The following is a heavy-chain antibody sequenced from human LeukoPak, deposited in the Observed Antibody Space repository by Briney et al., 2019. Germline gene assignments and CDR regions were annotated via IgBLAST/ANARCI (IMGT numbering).Heavy chain of an antibody. CDR1: GGSISSGDYY. CDR3: ARVQRYCSGGSCYGGGYFDY. J-gene: IGHJ4*02. V-gene: IGHV4-30-4*01. D-gene: IGHD2-15*01. Sequence: PSETLSLTCTVSGGSISSGDYYWSWIRQPPGKGLEWIGYIYYSGSTYYNPSLKSRVTISVDTSKNQFSLKLSSVTAADTAVYYCARVQRYCSGGSCYGGGYFDYWGQGTLVTVSS. CDR2: IYYSGST.